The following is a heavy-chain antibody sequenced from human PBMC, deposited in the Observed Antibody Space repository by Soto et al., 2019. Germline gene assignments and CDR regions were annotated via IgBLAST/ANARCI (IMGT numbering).Heavy chain of an antibody. D-gene: IGHD2-2*01. V-gene: IGHV3-21*01. CDR3: ARDREVVVPAGFDP. CDR1: GFTFSSYS. Sequence: GGSLRLSCAASGFTFSSYSMNWVRQAPGKGLEWVSSISSSSSYIYYADSVKGRFTISRDNAKNSLYLQMNSLRAEDTAVYYCARDREVVVPAGFDPWGQGTLVTVSS. CDR2: ISSSSSYI. J-gene: IGHJ5*02.